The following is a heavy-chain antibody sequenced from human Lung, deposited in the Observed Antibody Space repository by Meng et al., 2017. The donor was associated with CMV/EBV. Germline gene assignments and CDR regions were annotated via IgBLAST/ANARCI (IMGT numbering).Heavy chain of an antibody. Sequence: SXTXSLXCTVSGGSISSYYWSWIRQPPGKGLEWIGYIYYSGSTNYNPSLKSRVTISVDTSKTQFSLKLSSVTAADTAVYYCARDLGYCSSTSCYYYYGMDVXGQGXTVTVSS. D-gene: IGHD2-2*01. CDR2: IYYSGST. CDR3: ARDLGYCSSTSCYYYYGMDV. J-gene: IGHJ6*02. V-gene: IGHV4-59*01. CDR1: GGSISSYY.